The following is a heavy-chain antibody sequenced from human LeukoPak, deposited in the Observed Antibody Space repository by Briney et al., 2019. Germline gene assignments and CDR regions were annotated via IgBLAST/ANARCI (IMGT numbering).Heavy chain of an antibody. Sequence: GGSLRLSCAASGFTFRSYVMTWVRQAPGKGLEWVSSITSSGTFYADSVKGRFTISRDNSKNTLYLQMNSLRAEDTAVYYCAKNIAAAGTSSDYWGQGTLVTVSS. CDR2: ITSSGT. CDR3: AKNIAAAGTSSDY. CDR1: GFTFRSYV. D-gene: IGHD6-13*01. J-gene: IGHJ4*02. V-gene: IGHV3-23*01.